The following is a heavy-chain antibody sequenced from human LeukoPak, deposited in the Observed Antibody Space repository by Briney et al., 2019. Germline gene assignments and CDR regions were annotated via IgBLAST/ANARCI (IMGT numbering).Heavy chain of an antibody. CDR1: GGSISSYY. CDR2: IYTSGST. V-gene: IGHV4-4*07. J-gene: IGHJ5*02. CDR3: AKVNDYYDSPWFDP. D-gene: IGHD3-22*01. Sequence: SETLSLTCTVSGGSISSYYWSWIRQTAGKGLEWIGRIYTSGSTNYNPSLKSRVTMSVDTSKNQFSLKLSSVTAADTAVYYCAKVNDYYDSPWFDPWGQGTLVNVSS.